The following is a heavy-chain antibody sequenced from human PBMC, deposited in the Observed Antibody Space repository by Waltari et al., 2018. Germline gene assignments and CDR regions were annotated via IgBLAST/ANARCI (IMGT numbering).Heavy chain of an antibody. D-gene: IGHD2-15*01. V-gene: IGHV4-59*01. CDR2: VYYGGSTRCT. CDR3: TRGVVTGGRALFDS. J-gene: IGHJ4*02. CDR1: GGSIYTYY. Sequence: QVQLQESGPGLVKPSETLSLACAVSGGSIYTYYWTWIRQPPGKGLEWIGFVYYGGSTRCTNYSPTLKSRSTISLDTSENQFSLKLASVTAADTAVYYCTRGVVTGGRALFDSWGQGILVTVSS.